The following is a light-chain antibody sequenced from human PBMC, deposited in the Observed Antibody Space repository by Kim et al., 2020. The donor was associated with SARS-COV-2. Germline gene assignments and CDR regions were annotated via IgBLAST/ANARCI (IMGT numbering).Light chain of an antibody. CDR1: SSNIGSNN. J-gene: IGLJ2*01. CDR3: AAWDDSLNGVV. Sequence: QSALTQPPSASGTPGQRVTISCFGSSSNIGSNNVNWYQQLPGTAPKLLMYRDNQRPSGVPDRFSGSKSGTSASLAISGLQSEDEAGYYCAAWDDSLNGVVFGGGTQLTVL. CDR2: RDN. V-gene: IGLV1-44*01.